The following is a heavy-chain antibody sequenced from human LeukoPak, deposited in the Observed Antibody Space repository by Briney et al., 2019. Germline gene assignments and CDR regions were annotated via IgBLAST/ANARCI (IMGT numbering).Heavy chain of an antibody. D-gene: IGHD1-26*01. Sequence: SETLCLTCAVSGDSISSYYWSWVRQPPGKGLEWIGYIYYTGSTNYNPSLKSRVTMSADTSKNQFSLKLSSVTAADTAVYFCARVGGWEPKLHGVTFDYLGQGTLVTVSS. CDR1: GDSISSYY. CDR3: ARVGGWEPKLHGVTFDY. V-gene: IGHV4-59*01. CDR2: IYYTGST. J-gene: IGHJ4*02.